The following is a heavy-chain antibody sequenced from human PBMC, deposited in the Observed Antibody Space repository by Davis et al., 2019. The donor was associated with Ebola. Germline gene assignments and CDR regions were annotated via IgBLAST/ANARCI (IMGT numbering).Heavy chain of an antibody. CDR1: GFAFSGYS. CDR2: ISYHGSIK. CDR3: ARDRITGTWGLGYYMDV. Sequence: GESLKISCAASGFAFSGYSIHWVRQAPGKGLEWVAVISYHGSIKHYADSVKGRFTISRDNSKNTLSLQMNSLTAEDTAVYYCARDRITGTWGLGYYMDVWGKGTTVTVSS. V-gene: IGHV3-30-3*01. J-gene: IGHJ6*03. D-gene: IGHD1-7*01.